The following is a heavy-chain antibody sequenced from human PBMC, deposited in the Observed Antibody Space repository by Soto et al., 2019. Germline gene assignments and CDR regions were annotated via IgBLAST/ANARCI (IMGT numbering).Heavy chain of an antibody. V-gene: IGHV4-59*01. Sequence: QVQLQESGPGLVKPSETLSLTCTVSGGSISSYWSWIRQPPGKGLEWIGYIYYSGSTNYNPSLKSXVXIXXDTSKNQFSLKLASVTAADTAVYYCARIPSGAFDIWGQGTMVTVSS. J-gene: IGHJ3*02. CDR2: IYYSGST. CDR3: ARIPSGAFDI. CDR1: GGSISSY. D-gene: IGHD6-25*01.